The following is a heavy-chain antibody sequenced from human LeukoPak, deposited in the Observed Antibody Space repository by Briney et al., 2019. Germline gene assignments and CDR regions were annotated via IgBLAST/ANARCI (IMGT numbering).Heavy chain of an antibody. Sequence: GGSLRLSCAASGFTFSSYSMNWVRQAPGKGLEWVSSISGSSSYIYYVDSVKGRFTISRDNAKNSLYLQMHSLRAEDTAVYYCARADSSSWYCAFDIWGQGTMVTVSS. CDR1: GFTFSSYS. D-gene: IGHD6-13*01. J-gene: IGHJ3*02. V-gene: IGHV3-21*01. CDR3: ARADSSSWYCAFDI. CDR2: ISGSSSYI.